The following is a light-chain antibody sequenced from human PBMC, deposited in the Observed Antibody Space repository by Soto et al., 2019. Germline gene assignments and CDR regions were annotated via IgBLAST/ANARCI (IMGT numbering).Light chain of an antibody. CDR1: SSNIGGNS. J-gene: IGLJ2*01. Sequence: QSVLTQPPSASGAPGQGISISCSGSSSNIGGNSVSWYRQVPGTAPKLLIFSNHQRPSGVPDRFSGSKSGTSASLAISGLQSEDEADYYCSTWDDSLRGLVFGGGTQLPS. CDR2: SNH. CDR3: STWDDSLRGLV. V-gene: IGLV1-44*01.